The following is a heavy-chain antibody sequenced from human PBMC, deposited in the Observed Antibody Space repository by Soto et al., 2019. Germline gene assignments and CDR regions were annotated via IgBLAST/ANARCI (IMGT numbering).Heavy chain of an antibody. CDR3: ARRSSSCYFDY. CDR2: ISGSGGST. D-gene: IGHD6-13*01. V-gene: IGHV3-23*01. J-gene: IGHJ4*02. Sequence: EVQLLESGGGLVQPGGSLRLSCAASGFTFSSDAMNWVRQAPGKGLEWVSVISGSGGSTYYADSVKGRFTISRDNSKNTLYLKMNSLRAEDTAVYYCARRSSSCYFDYWGQGTLVTVSS. CDR1: GFTFSSDA.